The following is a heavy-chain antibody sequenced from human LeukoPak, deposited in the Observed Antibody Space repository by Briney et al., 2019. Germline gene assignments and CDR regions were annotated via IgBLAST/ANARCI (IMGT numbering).Heavy chain of an antibody. CDR3: TRGSLTLISGSYHFDN. CDR1: GYTFTGFD. CDR2: MNPDRGNT. J-gene: IGHJ4*02. Sequence: ASVKVSCKASGYTFTGFDINWVRQATGQGLEWMGWMNPDRGNTGYAQKFQGRITTSRDTSISTAYLELSGLRSDDTAVYYCTRGSLTLISGSYHFDNWGQGTLVTVSS. D-gene: IGHD3-10*01. V-gene: IGHV1-8*01.